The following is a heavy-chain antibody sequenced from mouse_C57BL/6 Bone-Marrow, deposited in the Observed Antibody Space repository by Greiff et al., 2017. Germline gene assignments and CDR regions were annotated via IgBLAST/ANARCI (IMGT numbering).Heavy chain of an antibody. CDR2: IDPENGDT. J-gene: IGHJ4*01. Sequence: EVQLKESGAELVRPGASVKLSCTASGFNIKDDYMHWVKQRPEQGLEWIGWIDPENGDTEYASKFQGQATITADTSSNTAYLQLSSLTSEDTAVYYCTTKSGYYAMDYWGQGTSVTVSS. CDR1: GFNIKDDY. V-gene: IGHV14-4*01. CDR3: TTKSGYYAMDY.